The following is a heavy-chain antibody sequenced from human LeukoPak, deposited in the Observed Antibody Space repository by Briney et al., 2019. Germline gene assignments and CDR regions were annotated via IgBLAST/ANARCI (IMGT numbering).Heavy chain of an antibody. CDR1: GGSISSTTYY. D-gene: IGHD4-23*01. CDR2: ISYSGST. CDR3: ARRRFQSGNSGWWFDP. Sequence: SETLSLTCSVSGGSISSTTYYWGWIRQPPGKGLEWIGSISYSGSTYYNPSLKSRVTISVDTSKNQFSLKLSSVTAADTAVYYCARRRFQSGNSGWWFDPWGQGTLVTVSS. J-gene: IGHJ5*02. V-gene: IGHV4-39*07.